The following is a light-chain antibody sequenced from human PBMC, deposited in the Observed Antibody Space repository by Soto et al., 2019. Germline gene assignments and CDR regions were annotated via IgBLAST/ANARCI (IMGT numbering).Light chain of an antibody. J-gene: IGLJ1*01. V-gene: IGLV4-69*01. CDR2: LTSDGSH. Sequence: QPVLTQSPSAPASLGASVKLTCTLSSGHSSYAIAWHQQQPEKGPRYLMKLTSDGSHYKGGGIPDRFSGSSSGAERYLTISSLQSEDEADYYCQTWGTGIQVFGTGTKLTVL. CDR1: SGHSSYA. CDR3: QTWGTGIQV.